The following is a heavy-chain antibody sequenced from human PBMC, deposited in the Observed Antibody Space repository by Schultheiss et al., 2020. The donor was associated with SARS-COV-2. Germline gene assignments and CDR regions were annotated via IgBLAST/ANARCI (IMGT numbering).Heavy chain of an antibody. CDR3: ARDLRVAAASQTYYYYGMDV. CDR1: GYTFTAYY. CDR2: INPNSGGT. J-gene: IGHJ6*02. V-gene: IGHV1-2*04. D-gene: IGHD6-13*01. Sequence: ASVKVSCKASGYTFTAYYIHWVRQAPGQGLEWMGWINPNSGGTNYAQKFQGWVTMTRDTSISTAYMELSRLRSDDTAVYYCARDLRVAAASQTYYYYGMDVWGQGTTVTVSS.